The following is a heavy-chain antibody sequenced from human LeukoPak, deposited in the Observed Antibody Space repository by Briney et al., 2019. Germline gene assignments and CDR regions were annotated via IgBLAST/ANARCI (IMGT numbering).Heavy chain of an antibody. CDR3: ARESMTAGFGAFDI. J-gene: IGHJ3*02. D-gene: IGHD3-16*01. V-gene: IGHV4-59*01. Sequence: SETLSLTCTVSGGSITYYWSWIRQSPGKGLEWIGYIYHSGSTNYNPSLKSRVTMLVDTSKNQFSLKLSSVTAADTAVYYCARESMTAGFGAFDIWGQGTTVIVSS. CDR1: GGSITYY. CDR2: IYHSGST.